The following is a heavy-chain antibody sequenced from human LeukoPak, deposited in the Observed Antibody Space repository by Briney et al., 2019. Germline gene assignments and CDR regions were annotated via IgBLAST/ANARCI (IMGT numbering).Heavy chain of an antibody. V-gene: IGHV3-20*04. CDR2: INWNGGST. CDR1: GFTFDDYG. J-gene: IGHJ5*02. D-gene: IGHD6-13*01. Sequence: PGGSLRLSCAASGFTFDDYGMSWVRQAPGKGLEWVSGINWNGGSTGYADSVKGRFTISRDNAKNSLYLQMNSLRAEDTALYYCAREGSWYDGNNWFDLWGQGTLVTVSS. CDR3: AREGSWYDGNNWFDL.